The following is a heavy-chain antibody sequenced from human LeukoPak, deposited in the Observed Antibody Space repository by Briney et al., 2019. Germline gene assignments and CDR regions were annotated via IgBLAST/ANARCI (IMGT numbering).Heavy chain of an antibody. CDR2: INHSGST. CDR1: GGSFSDCY. J-gene: IGHJ4*02. D-gene: IGHD2-2*01. V-gene: IGHV4-34*01. Sequence: SETLSPTCAVYGGSFSDCYWNWIRQPPGKGLEWIGEINHSGSTTYNPSLKSRVTISVDTSKNQFSLRMRSVTAADTAVYYCATGITKPDPIVVVPAAVRVAQAFDSWGQGSLVTVSS. CDR3: ATGITKPDPIVVVPAAVRVAQAFDS.